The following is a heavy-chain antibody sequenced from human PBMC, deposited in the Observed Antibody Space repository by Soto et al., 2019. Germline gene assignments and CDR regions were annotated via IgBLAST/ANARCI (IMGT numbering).Heavy chain of an antibody. CDR3: ATFTISSTFGAY. CDR2: IYSGGGI. D-gene: IGHD3-3*01. V-gene: IGHV3-66*01. CDR1: GFTVSYKY. Sequence: GGSLRLSCAASGFTVSYKYMSWVRQAPGKGLEWVSLIYSGGGIHYADSVKGRFTISRDDSKNTLYLQMNTLRAEDTAVYYCATFTISSTFGAYWGQGTLVTVSS. J-gene: IGHJ4*02.